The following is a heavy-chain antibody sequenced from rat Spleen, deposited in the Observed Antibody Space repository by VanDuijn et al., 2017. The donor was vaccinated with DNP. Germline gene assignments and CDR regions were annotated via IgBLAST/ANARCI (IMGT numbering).Heavy chain of an antibody. D-gene: IGHD4-3*01. V-gene: IGHV5-31*01. Sequence: EVQLVESGGDSVQPGRSLKLSCVASGFTFNDYWMTWIRQVPGKGLEWIACIASSGGGTFYRDSVKGRFTISRDNTKNTLYLQMNSLRSEDTATYYCARRGTVAPFDYWGQGVMVTVSS. CDR2: IASSGGGT. CDR1: GFTFNDYW. J-gene: IGHJ2*01. CDR3: ARRGTVAPFDY.